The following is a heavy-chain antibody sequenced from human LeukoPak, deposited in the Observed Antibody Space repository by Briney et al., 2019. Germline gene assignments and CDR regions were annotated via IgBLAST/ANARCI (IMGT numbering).Heavy chain of an antibody. D-gene: IGHD1-14*01. CDR3: ARTGIPALNDALDI. J-gene: IGHJ3*02. CDR1: GFTFSSYA. Sequence: PGGSLRLSCAASGFTFSSYAMSWVRQAPGKGLEWVSGISGSGGSTYNADSVKGRFTISRDNSKNTLDLEMKSLRAEDTAIYYCARTGIPALNDALDIWGQGTMVTVSS. V-gene: IGHV3-23*01. CDR2: ISGSGGST.